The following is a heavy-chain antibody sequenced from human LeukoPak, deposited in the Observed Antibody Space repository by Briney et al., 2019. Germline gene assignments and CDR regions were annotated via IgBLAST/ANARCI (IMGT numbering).Heavy chain of an antibody. CDR3: ASFXRVGWSGEPRYYWYFDP. CDR2: IIPIFGTA. CDR1: GGTFSSYA. J-gene: IGHJ2*01. D-gene: IGHD3-3*01. V-gene: IGHV1-69*13. Sequence: SVKVSCKASGGTFSSYAISWVRQAPGQGLEWMGGIIPIFGTANYAQKFQGRVTITADESTSTAYMELSSLRSEDTAVYYCASFXRVGWSGEPRYYWYFDPWGRGTLVTVSS.